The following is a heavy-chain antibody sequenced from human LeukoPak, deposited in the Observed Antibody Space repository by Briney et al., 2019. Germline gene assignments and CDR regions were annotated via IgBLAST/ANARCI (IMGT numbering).Heavy chain of an antibody. J-gene: IGHJ4*02. CDR3: ARSGYSGYDYFDY. V-gene: IGHV4-30-2*01. Sequence: PSETLSLTCTVSGGSISSGGYYWSWIRQPPGKGLEWIGYIYHSGSTYYNPSLKSRVTISVDRSKNQFFLKLSSVTAADTAVYYCARSGYSGYDYFDYWGQGTLVTVSS. D-gene: IGHD5-12*01. CDR2: IYHSGST. CDR1: GGSISSGGYY.